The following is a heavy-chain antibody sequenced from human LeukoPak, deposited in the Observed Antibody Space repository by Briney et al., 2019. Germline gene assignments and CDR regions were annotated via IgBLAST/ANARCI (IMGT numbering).Heavy chain of an antibody. Sequence: GGSPRLSCAASGFTFSSYWMSWVRQAPGKGLEWVANIKQDGSEKYYVDSVKGRFTISRDNAKNSLYLQMNSLRAEDTAVYYCARESVVGATISFDYWGQGTLVTVSS. V-gene: IGHV3-7*01. CDR1: GFTFSSYW. D-gene: IGHD1-26*01. CDR2: IKQDGSEK. J-gene: IGHJ4*02. CDR3: ARESVVGATISFDY.